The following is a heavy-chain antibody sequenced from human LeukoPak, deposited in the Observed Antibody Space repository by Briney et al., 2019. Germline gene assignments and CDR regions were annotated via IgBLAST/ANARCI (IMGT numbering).Heavy chain of an antibody. CDR2: IYTSGST. CDR1: GGSISSYY. Sequence: PSETLSLTCTVSGGSISSYYWSWIRQPAGKGLEWIGRIYTSGSTNYNPSLKSRVTMSVDASSNQFSLKLSSVTAADTAVYYCAREMWSAAATTYDWFDPWGQGTLVTVSS. D-gene: IGHD6-13*01. CDR3: AREMWSAAATTYDWFDP. J-gene: IGHJ5*02. V-gene: IGHV4-4*07.